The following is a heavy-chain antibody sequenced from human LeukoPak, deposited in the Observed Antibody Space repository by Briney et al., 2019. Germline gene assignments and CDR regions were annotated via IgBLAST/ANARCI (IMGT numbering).Heavy chain of an antibody. CDR3: AKGYSSSWYLFDY. Sequence: GGSLRLSCEASGFTFNDYAMHWVRQAPGKGLEWVSGISWNSGNIGYADSVKGRFTISRDNAKNSLYLQMNSLRAEDTALYYCAKGYSSSWYLFDYWGQGTLVTVSS. CDR1: GFTFNDYA. V-gene: IGHV3-9*01. CDR2: ISWNSGNI. D-gene: IGHD6-13*01. J-gene: IGHJ4*02.